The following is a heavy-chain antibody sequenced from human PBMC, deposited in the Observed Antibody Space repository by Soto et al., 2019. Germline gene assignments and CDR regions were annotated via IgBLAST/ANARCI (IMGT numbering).Heavy chain of an antibody. Sequence: QVQLQESGPGLVKPSGTLSLTCTVSGGSMSSSNWWNWVRQSPGKGLEWIGEAHHSGRTNYNPSLRGPVTISVDKSKNYFYLRLSSATATDTAVYYCAKSEAPRLDYWGQGTLVTVSS. J-gene: IGHJ4*02. CDR3: AKSEAPRLDY. CDR2: AHHSGRT. CDR1: GGSMSSSNW. V-gene: IGHV4-4*02. D-gene: IGHD6-6*01.